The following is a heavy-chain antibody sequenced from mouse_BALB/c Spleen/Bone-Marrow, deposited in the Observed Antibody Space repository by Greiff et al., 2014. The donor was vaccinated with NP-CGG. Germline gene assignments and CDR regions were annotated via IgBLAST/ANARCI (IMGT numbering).Heavy chain of an antibody. CDR3: ARLGYYGYFDY. D-gene: IGHD2-3*01. J-gene: IGHJ2*01. V-gene: IGHV4-1*02. CDR1: GFDFSRYW. CDR2: INPESSTI. Sequence: EVQREESGGGLVQPGGSLKLSCAASGFDFSRYWMSWVRQAPGKGLEWIGEINPESSTINYTPSLKDKFIISRDNAKNTLYLQMSKVRSEDTALYFCARLGYYGYFDYWGQGTTLTVSS.